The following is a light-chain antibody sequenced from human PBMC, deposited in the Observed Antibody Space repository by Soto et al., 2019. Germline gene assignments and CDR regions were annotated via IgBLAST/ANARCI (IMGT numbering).Light chain of an antibody. V-gene: IGKV3-20*01. CDR1: YSFSRSY. Sequence: IVLTQSPGTRSLSAGERATLSCRASYSFSRSYLAWYQQKPGQPPRLLIYGASGRATGIPDRFSGSGSGTDFTLTISRLAPEDFAVDDCQQYGSSPTFGQGTKVDIK. CDR3: QQYGSSPT. J-gene: IGKJ1*01. CDR2: GAS.